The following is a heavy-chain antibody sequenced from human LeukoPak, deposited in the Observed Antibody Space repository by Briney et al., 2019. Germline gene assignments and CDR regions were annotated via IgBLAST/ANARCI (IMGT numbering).Heavy chain of an antibody. Sequence: ASETLSLTCTASGGSISSSSYYWGWIRQPPGKGLEWIGSIYYSGSTYYNPSLKSRVTISVDTSKNQFSLKLSSVTAADTAVYYCARHGYSSSWAEFDYWGQGTLVTVSS. V-gene: IGHV4-39*01. D-gene: IGHD6-13*01. CDR1: GGSISSSSYY. CDR2: IYYSGST. J-gene: IGHJ4*02. CDR3: ARHGYSSSWAEFDY.